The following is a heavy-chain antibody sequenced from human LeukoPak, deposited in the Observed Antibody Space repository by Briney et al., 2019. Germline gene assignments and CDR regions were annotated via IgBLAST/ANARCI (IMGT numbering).Heavy chain of an antibody. CDR1: GGSFSDYY. CDR2: INHSGST. J-gene: IGHJ6*02. V-gene: IGHV4-34*01. D-gene: IGHD2-8*01. Sequence: SETLSLTCAVYGGSFSDYYRSWIRQPPGKGLEWIGEINHSGSTNYNPSLKSRVTISVDTSKNQFSLKLSSVTAADTAVYYCARGGVMVAGTPYYYYGMDVWGQGTTVTVSS. CDR3: ARGGVMVAGTPYYYYGMDV.